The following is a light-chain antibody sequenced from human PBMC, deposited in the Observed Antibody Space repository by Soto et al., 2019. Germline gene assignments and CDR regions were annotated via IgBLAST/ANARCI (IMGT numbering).Light chain of an antibody. CDR3: QKYNSAPHT. CDR2: AAS. V-gene: IGKV1-27*01. Sequence: DIQMTQSPSSLSASVGDRVTITCRASQGISNYLAWYQQKPGKVPKLLIYAASTLQSGVPSRFSGSGSGTDFPLPISSLQPEDVATYCCQKYNSAPHTFGQGPKLEIK. J-gene: IGKJ2*01. CDR1: QGISNY.